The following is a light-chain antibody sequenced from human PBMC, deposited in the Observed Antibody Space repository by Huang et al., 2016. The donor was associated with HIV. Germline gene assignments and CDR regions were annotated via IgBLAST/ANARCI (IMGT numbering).Light chain of an antibody. CDR3: QQRSNWPPIT. CDR1: QFVDTY. J-gene: IGKJ5*01. CDR2: GAS. V-gene: IGKV3-11*01. Sequence: ELVLTQSPDTLSLSPEERATLSCRASQFVDTYLAWYQQKPGQAPRLLIYGASNRAAGIPARFSGSGSGTDFTLTISSLEPEDFAVYYCQQRSNWPPITFGQGTRLEIK.